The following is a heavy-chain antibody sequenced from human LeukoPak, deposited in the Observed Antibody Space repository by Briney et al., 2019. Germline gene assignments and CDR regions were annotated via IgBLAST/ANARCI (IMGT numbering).Heavy chain of an antibody. Sequence: GGSLRLSCAASGFMFSSNWMSWVRLAPGKGLEWVANIKEDGTETYYVDSVKGRFTISRDNAKNSLYLQMNSLRVEDTAVYYCAKVYGGEFDYWGQGTLVTVSS. D-gene: IGHD4-23*01. CDR3: AKVYGGEFDY. CDR2: IKEDGTET. J-gene: IGHJ4*02. CDR1: GFMFSSNW. V-gene: IGHV3-7*03.